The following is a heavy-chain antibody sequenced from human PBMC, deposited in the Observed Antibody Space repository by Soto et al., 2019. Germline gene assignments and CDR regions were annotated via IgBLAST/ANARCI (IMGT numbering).Heavy chain of an antibody. V-gene: IGHV1-18*04. J-gene: IGHJ4*02. D-gene: IGHD1-1*01. CDR2: ISAYNGKT. Sequence: ASVKVSCKASGYTFTNFGISWVRQAPGQGLEWLGWISAYNGKTNSAQKLQGRITMTTDASTSTAYMELTSLRSDDTAVYYCARDLSNRTTNFDYWGQGTRVTVS. CDR3: ARDLSNRTTNFDY. CDR1: GYTFTNFG.